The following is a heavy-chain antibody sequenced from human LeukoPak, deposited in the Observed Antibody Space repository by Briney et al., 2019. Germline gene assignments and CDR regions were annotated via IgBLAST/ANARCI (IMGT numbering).Heavy chain of an antibody. CDR3: ARAVAGTYY. CDR2: IYHSGST. Sequence: SETLSLTCTVSGYSISSGYYWGWIRQPPGKGLEWIGSIYHSGSTYYNPSLKSRVTISVDTSKNQFSLKLSSMTAADTAVYYCARAVAGTYYWGLGTLVTVSS. CDR1: GYSISSGYY. J-gene: IGHJ4*02. V-gene: IGHV4-38-2*02. D-gene: IGHD6-19*01.